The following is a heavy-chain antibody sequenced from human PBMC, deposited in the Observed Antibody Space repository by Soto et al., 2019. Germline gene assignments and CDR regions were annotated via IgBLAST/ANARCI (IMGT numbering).Heavy chain of an antibody. CDR2: IIPIFGTA. V-gene: IGHV1-69*13. J-gene: IGHJ6*02. D-gene: IGHD5-18*01. CDR3: ARGGRGYSYGYHYYYGMDV. CDR1: GGTFSSYA. Sequence: SVKVSCKASGGTFSSYAISWVRQAPGQGVEWMGGIIPIFGTANYAQKFQGRVTITADESTSTAYMELSSLRSEDTAVYYCARGGRGYSYGYHYYYGMDVWGQGTTVTVSS.